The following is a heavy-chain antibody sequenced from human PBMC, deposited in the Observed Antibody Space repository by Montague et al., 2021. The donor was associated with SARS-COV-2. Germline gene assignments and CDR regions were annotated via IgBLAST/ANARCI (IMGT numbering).Heavy chain of an antibody. J-gene: IGHJ6*02. CDR1: GFTLRTYS. CDR2: ITSSGAI. V-gene: IGHV3-48*02. CDR3: ARGSGYYYGSGSDVNARETLDV. D-gene: IGHD3-10*01. Sequence: SLRLSCAASGFTLRTYSMAWVRQAPGKGLEWVSYITSSGAINYGDSVRXRFAISRDNAKNSLYLQMNNLRDEDTAVYYCARGSGYYYGSGSDVNARETLDVWGQGTTVTVSS.